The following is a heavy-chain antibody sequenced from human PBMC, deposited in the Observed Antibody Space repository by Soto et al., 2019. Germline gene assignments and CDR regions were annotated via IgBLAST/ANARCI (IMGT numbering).Heavy chain of an antibody. Sequence: GGSLRLSCAASGFTFSSYGMHWVRQAPGKGLEWVAVISYDGSNKYCADSVKGRFTISRDNSKNTLYLQMNSLRAEDTAVYYCAKAMVVVTAISGGGGFDKWGQGTLVTVSS. CDR1: GFTFSSYG. CDR3: AKAMVVVTAISGGGGFDK. V-gene: IGHV3-30*18. D-gene: IGHD2-21*02. J-gene: IGHJ3*02. CDR2: ISYDGSNK.